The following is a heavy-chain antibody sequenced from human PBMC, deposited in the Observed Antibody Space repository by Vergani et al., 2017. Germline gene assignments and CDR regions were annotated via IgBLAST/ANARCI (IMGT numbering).Heavy chain of an antibody. D-gene: IGHD4-17*01. Sequence: EVQLVESGGGLVKPGGSLRLSCAASGFTFSNAWMSWVRQAPGKGLEWVGRIKSKTDGGTTDYAAPVKGRFTISRDDSKNTLYLQMNSLKTEDTAVYYCAKGSYLDYGDYDFPWYFDLWGRGTLVTVSS. J-gene: IGHJ2*01. V-gene: IGHV3-15*01. CDR2: IKSKTDGGTT. CDR3: AKGSYLDYGDYDFPWYFDL. CDR1: GFTFSNAW.